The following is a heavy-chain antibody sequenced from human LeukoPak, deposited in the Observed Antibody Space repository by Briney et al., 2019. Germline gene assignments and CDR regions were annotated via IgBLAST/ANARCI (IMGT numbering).Heavy chain of an antibody. CDR3: AREFPGYSVSYRPLGHSEYYFDY. V-gene: IGHV1-2*02. D-gene: IGHD1-26*01. CDR1: GYTFTGYY. J-gene: IGHJ4*02. CDR2: FNPNSVVT. Sequence: TSVKFSCKAFGYTFTGYYMHWVRQAPGQGLEWMGWFNPNSVVTNYAQKFQGRVTMTRDTSISTAYMELSRLRSDDTAVYYCAREFPGYSVSYRPLGHSEYYFDYWGQGTLVTVTS.